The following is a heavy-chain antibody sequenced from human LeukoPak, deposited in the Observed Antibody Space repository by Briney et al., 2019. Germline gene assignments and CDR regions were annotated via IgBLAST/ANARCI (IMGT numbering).Heavy chain of an antibody. V-gene: IGHV3-21*01. D-gene: IGHD3-3*01. Sequence: PGGSLRLSCAASGFSFSTYSMNWVRQVPGKGLEWVSSITRIGAHIFYADSVKGRFTISRDNAKSSLYLQINSLRAEDTAVYYCAKEYGFWSGSDAFDVWGQGTLVTVSS. CDR2: ITRIGAHI. CDR3: AKEYGFWSGSDAFDV. CDR1: GFSFSTYS. J-gene: IGHJ3*01.